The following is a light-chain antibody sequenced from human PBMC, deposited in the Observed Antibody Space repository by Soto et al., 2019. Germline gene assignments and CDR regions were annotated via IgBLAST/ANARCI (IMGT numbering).Light chain of an antibody. J-gene: IGKJ1*01. CDR1: QSIRHY. CDR2: GAS. CDR3: QHHNSYSQT. Sequence: DIQMTQSPPTLSASVGDRVTITCRASQSIRHYLAWYQQMPGKAPKLLIYGASTLQSGVPSRFSGSGSGTEFTLTISSLQPDDFGTYFCQHHNSYSQTFGQGPKVEI. V-gene: IGKV1-5*01.